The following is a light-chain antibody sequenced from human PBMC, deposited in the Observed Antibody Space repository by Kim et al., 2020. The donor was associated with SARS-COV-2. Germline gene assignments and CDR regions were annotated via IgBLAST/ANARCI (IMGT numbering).Light chain of an antibody. V-gene: IGLV2-18*02. J-gene: IGLJ1*01. CDR3: SSYTSSNIYV. Sequence: GQSVTSSCTGTSSDVGTYNRVSCYQQPPGTAPKLMIYEVTNRPSGVPDRFSGSKSGNTASLTISGLQAEDEADYYCSSYTSSNIYVFGTGTKVTVL. CDR2: EVT. CDR1: SSDVGTYNR.